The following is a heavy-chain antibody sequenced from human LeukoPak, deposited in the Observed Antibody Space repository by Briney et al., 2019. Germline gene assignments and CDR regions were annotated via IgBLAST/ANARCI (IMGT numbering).Heavy chain of an antibody. D-gene: IGHD4-11*01. CDR1: GFIFTNYF. J-gene: IGHJ4*02. V-gene: IGHV3-15*01. CDR2: IKSKTDGGTT. Sequence: GGSLRLSCAASGFIFTNYFMSWVRQAPGKGLEWVGRIKSKTDGGTTDYAAPVKGRFTISRDDSKNTLYLQMNSLKTEDTAVYYCTTDNYSMIFDYWGQGTLVTVSS. CDR3: TTDNYSMIFDY.